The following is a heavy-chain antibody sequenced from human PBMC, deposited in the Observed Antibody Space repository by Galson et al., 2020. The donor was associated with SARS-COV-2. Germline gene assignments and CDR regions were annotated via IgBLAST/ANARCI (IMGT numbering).Heavy chain of an antibody. CDR2: ISPRSGGT. D-gene: IGHD6-13*01. V-gene: IGHV1-2*02. CDR3: ARGPTSSTSINWFDP. J-gene: IGHJ5*02. CDR1: GYTFTGYF. Sequence: ASVKVSCTASGYTFTGYFIHWFRQAPGQGLEWMGWISPRSGGTTYAQTFQGRVSFTRDTSISTAYMEVSSLTSDDTATYFCARGPTSSTSINWFDPWGQGTLVTVAS.